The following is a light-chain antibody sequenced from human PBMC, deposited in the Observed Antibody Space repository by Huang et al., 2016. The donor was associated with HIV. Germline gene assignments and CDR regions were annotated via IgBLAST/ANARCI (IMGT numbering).Light chain of an antibody. CDR3: QQYGSSPRS. CDR2: GAS. CDR1: QSISSNY. J-gene: IGKJ1*01. Sequence: EIVLTQSPGTLSLSPGERATLSCRASQSISSNYLAWYKQKPGQAPRLLIYGASSSATGIPDRFSGSGSGTDFTLTISRLEPEDFVVYYCQQYGSSPRSFGQGTKVEIK. V-gene: IGKV3-20*01.